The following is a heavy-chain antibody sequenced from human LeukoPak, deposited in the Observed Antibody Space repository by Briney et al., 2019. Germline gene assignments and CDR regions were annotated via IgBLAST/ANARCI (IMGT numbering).Heavy chain of an antibody. CDR2: INPNSGGT. D-gene: IGHD6-19*01. J-gene: IGHJ3*02. V-gene: IGHV1-2*02. CDR3: ASSGIAVAGTRAFDI. Sequence: ASVKVSCKASGYTFTGYYMHWVRQAPGQGPEWMGWINPNSGGTNYAQKFQGRVTMTRDTSISTAYMELSRLRSDDTAVYYCASSGIAVAGTRAFDIWGQGTMVTVSS. CDR1: GYTFTGYY.